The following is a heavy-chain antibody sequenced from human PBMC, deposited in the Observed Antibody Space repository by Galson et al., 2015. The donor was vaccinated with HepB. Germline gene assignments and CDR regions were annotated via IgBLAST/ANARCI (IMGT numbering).Heavy chain of an antibody. D-gene: IGHD2-2*01. CDR2: IYYTGTT. CDR3: ARAHLLGNNGFDP. J-gene: IGHJ5*02. V-gene: IGHV4-39*02. Sequence: SETLSLTCTVSGGSITSNDYYWAWIRQPPGMELEWIGTIYYTGTTFYNPSLKSRVTISVDTSENHFSLKVNSVTAADTAVYYCARAHLLGNNGFDPWGQGTRVTVSP. CDR1: GGSITSNDYY.